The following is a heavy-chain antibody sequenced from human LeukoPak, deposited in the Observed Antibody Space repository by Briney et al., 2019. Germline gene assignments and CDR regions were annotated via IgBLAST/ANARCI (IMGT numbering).Heavy chain of an antibody. J-gene: IGHJ4*02. CDR2: TRNEAHSYTT. Sequence: GGSLRLSCAASGFTFSDHYMDWVRQAPGKGLEWVGRTRNEAHSYTTEYAASVKGRFTISRDDSKNSLYLQMNSLKTEDTAVYYCARSTVTIDYWGQGTLVTVSS. V-gene: IGHV3-72*01. D-gene: IGHD4-11*01. CDR3: ARSTVTIDY. CDR1: GFTFSDHY.